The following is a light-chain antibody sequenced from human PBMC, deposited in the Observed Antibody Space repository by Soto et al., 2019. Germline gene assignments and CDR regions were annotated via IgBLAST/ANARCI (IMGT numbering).Light chain of an antibody. CDR2: GAS. CDR1: QSVRNN. J-gene: IGKJ2*01. V-gene: IGKV3-15*01. Sequence: EVVMTQSPAALSVSPGERAALSCRASQSVRNNLAWYQQKPGQAPRLLFSGASTRAAGIPARFSGSGSATEFNLTISSLQSEDSAVYYCQQYDNWPQTFGQGTKLDIK. CDR3: QQYDNWPQT.